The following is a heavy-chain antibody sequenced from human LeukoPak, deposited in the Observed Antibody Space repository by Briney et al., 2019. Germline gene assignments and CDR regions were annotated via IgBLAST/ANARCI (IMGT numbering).Heavy chain of an antibody. CDR3: ARGIYGSGSYYSDY. V-gene: IGHV3-21*01. Sequence: PGGSLRLSCAASGFTFSNYAMNWVRQAPGQGLEWVSSISSSSKYIYYADSVKGRFTISRDNAENSLFLQMNSLRAEDTAVYYCARGIYGSGSYYSDYWGQGTLVTVPS. J-gene: IGHJ4*02. D-gene: IGHD3-10*01. CDR2: ISSSSKYI. CDR1: GFTFSNYA.